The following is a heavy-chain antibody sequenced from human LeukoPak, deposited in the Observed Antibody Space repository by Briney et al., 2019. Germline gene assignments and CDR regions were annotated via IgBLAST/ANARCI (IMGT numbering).Heavy chain of an antibody. CDR1: GYTFTSHY. J-gene: IGHJ4*02. Sequence: ASVKVSCKASGYTFTSHYVHWVRQAPGQGLEWMGIIHPSSGNPRSTENFQGRVTMTRDTSTSTVYLELRSLTSQDTAVYYCARDCSSTACQGPVLDFWGQGTLVTVSS. V-gene: IGHV1-46*01. CDR2: IHPSSGNP. D-gene: IGHD6-13*01. CDR3: ARDCSSTACQGPVLDF.